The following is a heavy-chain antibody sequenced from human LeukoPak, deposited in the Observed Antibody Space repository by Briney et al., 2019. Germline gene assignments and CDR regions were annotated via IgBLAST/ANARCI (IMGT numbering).Heavy chain of an antibody. Sequence: SSETLSLTCTVSGGSISSYYWSWIRQPPGKGLEWIGYIYYSGSTNYNPSLKSRVTISVDTSKNQFSLKLSSVTAADTAVYYCARDNGVVPAASYYYMDVWGKGTTVTVSS. CDR3: ARDNGVVPAASYYYMDV. V-gene: IGHV4-59*01. J-gene: IGHJ6*03. CDR2: IYYSGST. D-gene: IGHD2-2*01. CDR1: GGSISSYY.